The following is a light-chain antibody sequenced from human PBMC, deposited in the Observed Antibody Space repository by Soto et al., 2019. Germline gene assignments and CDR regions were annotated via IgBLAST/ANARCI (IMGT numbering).Light chain of an antibody. Sequence: EIVMTQSPATLSVSPGGRATLSCRASQSISGTLAWYQQKPGQAPRLLIYGASTRATIFPARFSGSGSGTDFTLTISSVQSEDFAVYYGQQYNNWPWTFGQGTKVEIK. CDR1: QSISGT. J-gene: IGKJ1*01. CDR3: QQYNNWPWT. V-gene: IGKV3-15*01. CDR2: GAS.